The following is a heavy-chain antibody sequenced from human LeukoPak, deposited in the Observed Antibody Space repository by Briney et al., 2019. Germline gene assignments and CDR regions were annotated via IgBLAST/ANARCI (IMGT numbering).Heavy chain of an antibody. CDR3: ARGGLRRAIDY. V-gene: IGHV4-30-2*01. D-gene: IGHD4-17*01. Sequence: SQTLSLTCAVSGGSISSGGYSWSWIRQPPGKGLEWIGYIYHSGSTYYNPSLKSRVTISVDRSKNQFSLKLSSVTAADTAVYCCARGGLRRAIDYWGQGTLVTVSS. CDR1: GGSISSGGYS. CDR2: IYHSGST. J-gene: IGHJ4*02.